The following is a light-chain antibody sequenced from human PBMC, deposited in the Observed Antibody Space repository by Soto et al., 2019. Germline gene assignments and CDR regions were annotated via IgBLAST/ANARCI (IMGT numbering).Light chain of an antibody. CDR1: SFNIGSNT. V-gene: IGLV1-44*01. J-gene: IGLJ2*01. CDR2: SNN. Sequence: QSVLTQPPSASGTPGQRVTISCSGSSFNIGSNTVNWYQQLPRTAPKLLIYSNNQRPSGVPDRFSGSKSGTSASLAISGLQSEDEADYYCAAWDDSLNGVVFGGGIKLTVL. CDR3: AAWDDSLNGVV.